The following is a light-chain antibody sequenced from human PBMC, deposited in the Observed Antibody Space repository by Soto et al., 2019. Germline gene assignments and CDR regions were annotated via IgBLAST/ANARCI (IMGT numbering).Light chain of an antibody. CDR3: QQYYSTPRT. CDR1: QSVLYNSNNKNY. J-gene: IGKJ2*01. CDR2: WAS. V-gene: IGKV4-1*01. Sequence: DFVMTQSLDSLAVSLGERATINCRSSQSVLYNSNNKNYLAWYQQKAGQPPKLLIYWASTRESGVPDRFSGSESGTDFNLTIISLQAEDVAVYYCQQYYSTPRTFGQGTKLEIK.